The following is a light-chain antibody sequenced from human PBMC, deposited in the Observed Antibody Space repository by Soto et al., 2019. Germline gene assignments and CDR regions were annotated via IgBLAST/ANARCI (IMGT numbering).Light chain of an antibody. Sequence: EIVLTQSPGTLSLSPGERATLSCRASQSVNLNYLAWYQQKPGQAPRLLIYGASSRATGIPDRFSGSGSGTEFTLNVSRLEPEDFAVYYCQQYGRSPFTFGPGTKVDIK. CDR1: QSVNLNY. CDR3: QQYGRSPFT. J-gene: IGKJ3*01. V-gene: IGKV3-20*01. CDR2: GAS.